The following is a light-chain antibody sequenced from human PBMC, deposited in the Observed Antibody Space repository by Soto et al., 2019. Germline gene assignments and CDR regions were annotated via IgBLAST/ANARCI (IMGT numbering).Light chain of an antibody. CDR3: QSYNTARPT. CDR1: LAISNS. CDR2: AAS. V-gene: IGKV1-27*01. J-gene: IGKJ5*01. Sequence: DIQMTHFPSCMSVPLLQSPAMCCRASLAISNSLAWYQQKPGKPPQLLIYAASTLQSGVPSRFSGSGSGTDFTLTISGLQPEDLATYYCQSYNTARPTFGQGTR.